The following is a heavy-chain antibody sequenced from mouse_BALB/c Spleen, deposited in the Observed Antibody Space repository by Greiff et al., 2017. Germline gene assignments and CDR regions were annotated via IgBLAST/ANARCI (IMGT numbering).Heavy chain of an antibody. J-gene: IGHJ3*01. CDR2: ILPGSGST. CDR1: GYTFSSYW. Sequence: VKLMESGAELMKPGASVKISCKATGYTFSSYWIEWVKQRPGHGLEWIGEILPGSGSTNYNEKFKGKATFTADTSSNTAYMQLSSLTSEDSAVYYCARRNGNYVDAYWGQGTLVTVSA. V-gene: IGHV1-9*01. D-gene: IGHD2-1*01. CDR3: ARRNGNYVDAY.